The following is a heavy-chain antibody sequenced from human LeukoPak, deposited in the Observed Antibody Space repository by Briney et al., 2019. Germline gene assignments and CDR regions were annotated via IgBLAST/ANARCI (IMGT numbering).Heavy chain of an antibody. J-gene: IGHJ6*02. CDR2: INHSGST. D-gene: IGHD2-15*01. CDR3: ARGPVGLCSGGSCYYYYYGMDV. Sequence: PSETLSLTCAVSGGSFSGYYWSWIRQPPGKGLEWIGEINHSGSTNYNPSPKSRVTISVDTSKNQFSLKLSSVTAADTAVYYCARGPVGLCSGGSCYYYYYGMDVWGQGTTVTVSS. CDR1: GGSFSGYY. V-gene: IGHV4-34*01.